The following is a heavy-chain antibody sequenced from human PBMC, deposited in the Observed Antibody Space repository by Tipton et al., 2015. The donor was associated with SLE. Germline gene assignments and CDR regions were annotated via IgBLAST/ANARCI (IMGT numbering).Heavy chain of an antibody. D-gene: IGHD3-10*01. J-gene: IGHJ3*02. CDR2: IYHSGST. V-gene: IGHV4-38-2*02. Sequence: TLSLTCTVSGYSISSGYYWGWIRQPPGKGLEWIGSIYHSGSTCYNPSLKSRVTISVDTSKNQFSLKLSSVTAADTAVYYCASRGVPYAFDIWGQGTMVTVSS. CDR3: ASRGVPYAFDI. CDR1: GYSISSGYY.